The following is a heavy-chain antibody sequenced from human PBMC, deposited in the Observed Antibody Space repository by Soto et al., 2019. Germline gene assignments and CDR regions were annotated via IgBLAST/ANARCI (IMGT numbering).Heavy chain of an antibody. CDR3: AREYSPGLFEY. CDR1: GYTFTNYY. D-gene: IGHD5-12*01. J-gene: IGHJ4*02. Sequence: QVQLVQSGPEVKRPGASVKVSCKASGYTFTNYYLHWVRQAPGQGLEWMVFIFPGGGGPGYTQRFQARLTVTTDTSTSTVYMDLSSLRSEDTAMYYCAREYSPGLFEYWGQGTLVTVSS. V-gene: IGHV1-46*01. CDR2: IFPGGGGP.